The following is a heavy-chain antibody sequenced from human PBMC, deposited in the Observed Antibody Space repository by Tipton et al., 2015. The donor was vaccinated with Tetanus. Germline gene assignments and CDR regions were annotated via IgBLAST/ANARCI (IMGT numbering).Heavy chain of an antibody. CDR1: GGSISSYY. V-gene: IGHV4-4*07. Sequence: TLSLTCTVSGGSISSYYWSWIRQPAGKGLEWIGRIYTSGSTYYNPSLRSRVTISVDTSKIQFSLKVTSVTAADTAVYYCARLSSSANDAHVFDIWGQGTMVTVSS. J-gene: IGHJ3*02. D-gene: IGHD3-22*01. CDR3: ARLSSSANDAHVFDI. CDR2: IYTSGST.